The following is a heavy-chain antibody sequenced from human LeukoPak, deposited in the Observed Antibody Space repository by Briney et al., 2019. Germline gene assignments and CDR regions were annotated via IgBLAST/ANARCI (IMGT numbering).Heavy chain of an antibody. D-gene: IGHD3-10*01. J-gene: IGHJ6*03. V-gene: IGHV1-18*01. CDR3: GGGGGGWLGGLNYYYMDV. Sequence: ASVKVSCKASGYTFTSYGISWVRQAPGQGLEWMGWISAYNGNTNYAQKLQGRVTMTTDTSTSTAYMELRSLRSDDTAVYYCGGGGGGWLGGLNYYYMDVWGKGTTVTISS. CDR1: GYTFTSYG. CDR2: ISAYNGNT.